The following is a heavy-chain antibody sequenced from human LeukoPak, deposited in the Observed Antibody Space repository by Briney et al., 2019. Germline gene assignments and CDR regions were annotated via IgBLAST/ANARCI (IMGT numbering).Heavy chain of an antibody. CDR1: GFTFSSYG. Sequence: PGGSLRLSCAASGFTFSSYGMHWVRQAPGKGLEWVAFIRYDGSNKYYADSVKGRFTISRDNSKNTLYLQMNSLRAEDTAVYYCARTRGSYYAYFDYWGQGTLVTVSS. CDR3: ARTRGSYYAYFDY. CDR2: IRYDGSNK. D-gene: IGHD1-26*01. V-gene: IGHV3-30*02. J-gene: IGHJ4*02.